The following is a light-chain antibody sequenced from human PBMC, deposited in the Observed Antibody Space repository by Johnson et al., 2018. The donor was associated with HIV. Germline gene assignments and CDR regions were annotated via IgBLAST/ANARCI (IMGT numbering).Light chain of an antibody. V-gene: IGLV1-51*01. J-gene: IGLJ1*01. CDR1: SSNIGNNY. CDR3: GTWDSIRGAGYV. CDR2: DNN. Sequence: QSVLTQPPSVSAAPGQKVTISCSGSSSNIGNNYVSWYQQLPGTAPKLLIYDNNKRPSGIPDRFSGSKSGTSATMGITGLQTGDKADYYVGTWDSIRGAGYVFVTGTKVTVL.